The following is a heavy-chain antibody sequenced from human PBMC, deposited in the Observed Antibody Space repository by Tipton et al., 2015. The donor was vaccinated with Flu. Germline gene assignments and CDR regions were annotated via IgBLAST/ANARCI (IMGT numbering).Heavy chain of an antibody. D-gene: IGHD3-9*01. CDR1: GGSISSYY. Sequence: TLSLTCTVSGGSISSYYWSWIRQPPGKGLEWIGYIYYSGSTNYNPSLKSRVTISVDTSKNQFSLKLSSVTAADAAVYYCARMVRYSDWPLGPFDYWGQGTLVTVSS. CDR3: ARMVRYSDWPLGPFDY. V-gene: IGHV4-59*08. J-gene: IGHJ4*02. CDR2: IYYSGST.